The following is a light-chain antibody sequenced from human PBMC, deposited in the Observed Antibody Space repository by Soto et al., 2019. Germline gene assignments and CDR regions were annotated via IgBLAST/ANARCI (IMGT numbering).Light chain of an antibody. CDR3: QQYHQWPSFS. V-gene: IGKV3-15*01. J-gene: IGKJ2*01. Sequence: EIVMMQSPATLSVSPGERVTLSCRARQSVATYVTWYQQKPGQAPRLLIYEASIRATDVPARFSGSGSGTDFTLTISSLQCEDSAVYYCQQYHQWPSFSFGPGNKLELK. CDR2: EAS. CDR1: QSVATY.